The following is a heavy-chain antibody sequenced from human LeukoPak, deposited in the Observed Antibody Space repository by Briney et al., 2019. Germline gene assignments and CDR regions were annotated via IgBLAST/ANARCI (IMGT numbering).Heavy chain of an antibody. CDR1: GFTFSNYA. V-gene: IGHV3-23*01. CDR2: ISGSGDST. J-gene: IGHJ4*02. D-gene: IGHD3-3*01. CDR3: SKRLSFGVAIGDFDY. Sequence: GGSLRLSCAASGFTFSNYAMSWVRQAPGKGLEWVSAISGSGDSTYYADSVKGRFTISRDSSMETLYLQMNSLRAEDTATYFCSKRLSFGVAIGDFDYWGQGTLVTVSS.